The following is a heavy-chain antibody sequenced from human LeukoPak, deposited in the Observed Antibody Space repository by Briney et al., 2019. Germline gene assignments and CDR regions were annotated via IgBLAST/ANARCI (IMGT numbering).Heavy chain of an antibody. CDR1: GYTFTDYY. D-gene: IGHD4-17*01. CDR3: ARNGDYAYYFDY. CDR2: INPNSGGT. J-gene: IGHJ4*02. V-gene: IGHV1-2*02. Sequence: ASVKVSCKASGYTFTDYYMHWVRQAPGQGLEWMGWINPNSGGTNYAQKFQGRVTMTRDTSISTAYMELSRLRSDDTAVYYCARNGDYAYYFDYWGQGTLVTVSS.